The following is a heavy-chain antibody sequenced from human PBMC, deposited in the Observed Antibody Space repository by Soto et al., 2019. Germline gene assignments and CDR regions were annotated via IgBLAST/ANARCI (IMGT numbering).Heavy chain of an antibody. D-gene: IGHD6-19*01. Sequence: SETLSLTCAVSGYSISSGYYWGWIRQPPGKGLEWIGSIYHSGSTYYNPSLKSRVTISVDTSKNQFSLKLSSVTAADTAVYYCARGLIAVAADAFDIWGQGTMVTVSS. J-gene: IGHJ3*02. CDR1: GYSISSGYY. CDR2: IYHSGST. V-gene: IGHV4-38-2*01. CDR3: ARGLIAVAADAFDI.